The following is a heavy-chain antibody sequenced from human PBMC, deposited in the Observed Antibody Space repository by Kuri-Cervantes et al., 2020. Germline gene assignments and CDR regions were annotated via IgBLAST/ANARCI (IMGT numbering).Heavy chain of an antibody. V-gene: IGHV1-69*13. D-gene: IGHD5-12*01. CDR2: IIPIFGTA. CDR1: GYSFTNYA. J-gene: IGHJ3*02. Sequence: SVKVSCKASGYSFTNYAISWVRQAPGQGLEWMGGIIPIFGTANYAQKFQGRVTITADESTSTAYMELSSLRSEDTAVYYCAREPRGGYDPERGDAFDIWGQGTMVTVSS. CDR3: AREPRGGYDPERGDAFDI.